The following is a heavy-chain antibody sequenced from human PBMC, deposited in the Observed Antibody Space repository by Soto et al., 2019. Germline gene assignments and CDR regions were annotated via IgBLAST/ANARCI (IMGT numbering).Heavy chain of an antibody. Sequence: GASVKVSCKASGGTFSSYTISWVRQAPGQGLEWMGRIIPILGIANYAQKFQGRVTITADKSTSTAYMELSSLRSEDTAVYYCARNSDPSDISRFDPWGQGTLVTVSS. D-gene: IGHD3-3*02. CDR1: GGTFSSYT. CDR2: IIPILGIA. J-gene: IGHJ5*02. V-gene: IGHV1-69*02. CDR3: ARNSDPSDISRFDP.